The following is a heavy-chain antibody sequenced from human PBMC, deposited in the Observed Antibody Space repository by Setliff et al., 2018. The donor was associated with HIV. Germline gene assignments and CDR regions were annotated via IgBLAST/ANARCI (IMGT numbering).Heavy chain of an antibody. Sequence: ASVKVSCKTFGYRFTGFYVNWVRQASGQGLEWMGWTNPNSGGTNYAQKFQGRVTMTRDTSISTAYMELSRLRSDDTAVYYCTRDLGQLVQSFYNYYGMDVWGQGTTVTVSS. J-gene: IGHJ6*02. CDR2: TNPNSGGT. CDR3: TRDLGQLVQSFYNYYGMDV. D-gene: IGHD6-6*01. V-gene: IGHV1-2*02. CDR1: GYRFTGFY.